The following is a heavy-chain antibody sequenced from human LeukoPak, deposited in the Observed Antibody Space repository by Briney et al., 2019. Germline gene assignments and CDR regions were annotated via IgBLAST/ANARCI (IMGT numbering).Heavy chain of an antibody. J-gene: IGHJ6*03. D-gene: IGHD3-22*01. Sequence: GGSLRLSCAASGFTFSSYSMNWVRQVPGKGLEWVSSISSSSSYIYYADSVKGRFTISRDNAKNSLYLQMNSLRAEDAAVYYCARADYYDSSGYYYYYMDVWGKGTTVTVSS. CDR1: GFTFSSYS. CDR3: ARADYYDSSGYYYYYMDV. V-gene: IGHV3-21*01. CDR2: ISSSSSYI.